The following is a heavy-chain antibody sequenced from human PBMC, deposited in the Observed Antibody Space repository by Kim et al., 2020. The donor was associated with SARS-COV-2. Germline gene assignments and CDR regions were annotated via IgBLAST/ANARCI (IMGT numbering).Heavy chain of an antibody. D-gene: IGHD4-4*01. CDR3: ARDPPGSNYGDCYFDY. Sequence: GGSLRLSCAASGFTFSSYAMHWVRQAPGKGLEWVAVISYDGSNKYYADSVKGRFTISRDNSKNTLYLQMNSLRAEDTAVYYCARDPPGSNYGDCYFDYWGQGTLVTVSS. J-gene: IGHJ4*02. CDR2: ISYDGSNK. CDR1: GFTFSSYA. V-gene: IGHV3-30-3*01.